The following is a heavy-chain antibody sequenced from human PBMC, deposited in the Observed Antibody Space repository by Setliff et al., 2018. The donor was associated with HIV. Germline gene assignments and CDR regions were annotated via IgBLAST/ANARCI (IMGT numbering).Heavy chain of an antibody. V-gene: IGHV1-69*13. CDR1: GGTFSNFG. J-gene: IGHJ4*02. Sequence: GASVMVSCKASGGTFSNFGISWVRQAPGQGLEWMGGIIPLFGTADYAQKFQGRLTITADESTSTAYMDLSSLSSEDTAVYYCAVDYGGNSLPRFDSWGQGTLVTVSS. D-gene: IGHD2-21*02. CDR3: AVDYGGNSLPRFDS. CDR2: IIPLFGTA.